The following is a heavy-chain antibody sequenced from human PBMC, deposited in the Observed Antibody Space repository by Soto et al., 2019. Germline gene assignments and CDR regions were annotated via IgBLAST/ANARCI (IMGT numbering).Heavy chain of an antibody. CDR3: ARQGSSVGYYYHYYMAV. CDR1: GGSISSYY. J-gene: IGHJ6*03. CDR2: IYYSGST. Sequence: SETLSLTCTVSGGSISSYYWSWIRQPPGKGLEWIGYIYYSGSTNYNPSLKSRVTISVDTSKNQFSLKLSSVTAADTAVYYCARQGSSVGYYYHYYMAVWGKGTTVTVSS. D-gene: IGHD6-6*01. V-gene: IGHV4-59*08.